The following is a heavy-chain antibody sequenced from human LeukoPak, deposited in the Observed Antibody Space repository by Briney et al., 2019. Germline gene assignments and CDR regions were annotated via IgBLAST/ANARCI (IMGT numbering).Heavy chain of an antibody. V-gene: IGHV3-74*01. CDR3: TRGISGNWFDP. CDR1: GGSFSAYY. Sequence: PSETLSLTCAVYGGSFSAYYWSWVRQAPGKGLVWVSRINTDESTTSYADSVKGQFTISRDNAKNTLYLQMNSLRAEDTAVYYCTRGISGNWFDPWGQGTLVTVSS. CDR2: INTDESTT. J-gene: IGHJ5*02. D-gene: IGHD2/OR15-2a*01.